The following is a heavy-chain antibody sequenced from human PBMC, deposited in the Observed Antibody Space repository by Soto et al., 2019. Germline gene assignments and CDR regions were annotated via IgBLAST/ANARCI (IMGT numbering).Heavy chain of an antibody. J-gene: IGHJ6*02. V-gene: IGHV1-18*01. CDR2: ISAYNGNT. CDR3: ARDSKITMVRGTYYYYGMDV. Sequence: GASVKVSCKASGYTFTSYGISWVRQAPGQGLEWMGWISAYNGNTNYAQKLQGRVTMTTDTSTSTAYMELRSLRSDDTAVYYCARDSKITMVRGTYYYYGMDVWRQRTTVTVSS. D-gene: IGHD3-10*01. CDR1: GYTFTSYG.